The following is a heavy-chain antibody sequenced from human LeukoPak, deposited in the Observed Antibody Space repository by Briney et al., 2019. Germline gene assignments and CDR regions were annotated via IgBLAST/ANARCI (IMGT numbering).Heavy chain of an antibody. CDR2: IYHSGST. V-gene: IGHV4-30-2*01. CDR1: GGSISSGGYY. Sequence: SETLSLTCTVSGGSISSGGYYWSWIRQPPGKGLEWIGYIYHSGSTYYNPSLKSRVTISVDRSKNQFSLKLSSVTAADTAVYYCARDVSGMDVWGQGTTVTVSS. J-gene: IGHJ6*02. CDR3: ARDVSGMDV.